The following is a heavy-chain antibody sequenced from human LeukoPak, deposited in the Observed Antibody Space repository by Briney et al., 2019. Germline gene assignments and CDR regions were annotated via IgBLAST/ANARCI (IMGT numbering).Heavy chain of an antibody. J-gene: IGHJ4*02. CDR2: ITGSGSI. Sequence: GGSLRLSCAASGFTFRSHNLDWVRQAPGKGLEWVSSITGSGSIQYADSVKGRFTISRDNAKNSLYLQMNSLRAEDTAVYYCVRDVIHSYFDIWGQGILVTVSS. D-gene: IGHD2-21*01. CDR3: VRDVIHSYFDI. V-gene: IGHV3-21*01. CDR1: GFTFRSHN.